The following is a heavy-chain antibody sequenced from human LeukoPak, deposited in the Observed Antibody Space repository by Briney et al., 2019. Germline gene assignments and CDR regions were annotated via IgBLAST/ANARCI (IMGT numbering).Heavy chain of an antibody. Sequence: GESLKISCKGSGYRFTSYWIGWVRQMPGKGLEWMGIIYPGDSDTRYSPSFQGQVTISADKSISTAYLQWSSLKASDTAMYYCARLACSGGSCYDYYYYGMDVWGQGTTVTVSS. V-gene: IGHV5-51*01. CDR1: GYRFTSYW. CDR2: IYPGDSDT. CDR3: ARLACSGGSCYDYYYYGMDV. D-gene: IGHD2-15*01. J-gene: IGHJ6*02.